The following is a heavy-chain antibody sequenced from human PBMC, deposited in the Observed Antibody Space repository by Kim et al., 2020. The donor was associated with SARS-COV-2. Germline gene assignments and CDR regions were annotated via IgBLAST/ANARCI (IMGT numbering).Heavy chain of an antibody. J-gene: IGHJ4*02. Sequence: SETLSLTCAVYGGSFSGYYWSWIRQPPGKGLEWIGEINHSGSTNYNPSLKSRVTISVDTSKNQFSLKLSSVTAADTAVYYCALYYGSGSYKRDSWGQGTL. CDR2: INHSGST. V-gene: IGHV4-34*01. CDR1: GGSFSGYY. D-gene: IGHD3-10*01. CDR3: ALYYGSGSYKRDS.